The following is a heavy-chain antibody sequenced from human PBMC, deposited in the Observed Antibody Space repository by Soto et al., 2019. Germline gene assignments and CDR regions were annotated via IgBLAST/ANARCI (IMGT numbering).Heavy chain of an antibody. CDR3: AKDLVYSGYNDQTYFDY. CDR1: GFTFSSYG. Sequence: GGSLRLSCAASGFTFSSYGMHWVRQAPGKGLEWVSGISWNSDSIGYAQSVKGRFTISRDNAKNSLYLQMNSLRTEDTAFYYCAKDLVYSGYNDQTYFDYWGQGILVTVSS. CDR2: ISWNSDSI. J-gene: IGHJ4*02. V-gene: IGHV3-9*01. D-gene: IGHD5-12*01.